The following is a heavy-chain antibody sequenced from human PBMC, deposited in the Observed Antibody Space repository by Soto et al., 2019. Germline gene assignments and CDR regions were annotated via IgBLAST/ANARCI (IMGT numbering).Heavy chain of an antibody. V-gene: IGHV3-23*01. J-gene: IGHJ5*02. CDR1: GFTFNHYA. D-gene: IGHD3-16*01. CDR2: IIANGGT. CDR3: TRDLFSYDYSGILWFDP. Sequence: LRLSCAASGFTFNHYAMSWVRQAPGKGLEWVSIIIANGGTFYADSVKGRFTISRDNSKNTAYLQMNSLQTEDTAVYYCTRDLFSYDYSGILWFDPWGQGTLVTVSS.